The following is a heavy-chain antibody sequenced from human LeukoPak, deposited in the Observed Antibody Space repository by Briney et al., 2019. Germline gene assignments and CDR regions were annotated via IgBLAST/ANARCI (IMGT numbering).Heavy chain of an antibody. CDR2: INPNSGGT. V-gene: IGHV1-2*06. J-gene: IGHJ4*02. Sequence: ASVKVSCKASGYTFTCYYMHWVRQAPGQGLEWMGRINPNSGGTNYAQKFQGRVTMTRDTSISTAYMELSRLRSDDTAVYYCAREDTAMVGYYFDYWGQGTLVTVSS. D-gene: IGHD5-18*01. CDR1: GYTFTCYY. CDR3: AREDTAMVGYYFDY.